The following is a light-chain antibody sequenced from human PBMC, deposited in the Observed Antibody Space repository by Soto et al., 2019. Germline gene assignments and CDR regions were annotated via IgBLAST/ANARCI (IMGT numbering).Light chain of an antibody. V-gene: IGLV1-44*01. Sequence: QSVVTQPPSASGTPGQRITISCSGSSSIIESHTVNWFQQVPGAAPKLLIKTNNQRPSGVPDRFSGSKSGASASLAISGLQPEDEATYYCATWDDSRKGVFGTGTKVTVL. J-gene: IGLJ1*01. CDR1: SSIIESHT. CDR3: ATWDDSRKGV. CDR2: TNN.